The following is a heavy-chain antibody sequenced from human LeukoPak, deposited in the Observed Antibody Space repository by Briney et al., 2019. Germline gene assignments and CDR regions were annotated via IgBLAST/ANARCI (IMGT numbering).Heavy chain of an antibody. Sequence: GGSLRLSCAASGFTFSSYWMHWVRQSPGKELEWVSGINWNGDSTSYADSVKGRFTISRDNAKNCLYLQMNSLRAEDTAFYYCARTPVTDFYYYYYMDVWGKGTTVTVSS. V-gene: IGHV3-20*04. CDR2: INWNGDST. J-gene: IGHJ6*03. D-gene: IGHD4-17*01. CDR1: GFTFSSYW. CDR3: ARTPVTDFYYYYYMDV.